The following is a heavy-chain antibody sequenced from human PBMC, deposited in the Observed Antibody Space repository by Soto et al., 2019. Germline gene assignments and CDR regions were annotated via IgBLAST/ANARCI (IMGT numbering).Heavy chain of an antibody. J-gene: IGHJ6*02. CDR3: ARHVYCSGGSSQCFFLFGMGL. V-gene: IGHV5-51*01. CDR1: GYSFTSYW. Sequence: GESLKISCKGSGYSFTSYWIGWVRQMPGKGLEWMGIIYPGDSDTRYSPSFQGQVTISADKSISTAYLQWSSLKASDTAMYYCARHVYCSGGSSQCFFLFGMGLWGQGTKGHVSS. CDR2: IYPGDSDT. D-gene: IGHD2-15*01.